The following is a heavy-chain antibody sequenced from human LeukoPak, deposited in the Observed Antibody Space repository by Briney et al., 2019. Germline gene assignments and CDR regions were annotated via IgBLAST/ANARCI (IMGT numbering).Heavy chain of an antibody. CDR2: IYYSGST. J-gene: IGHJ3*02. V-gene: IGHV4-39*01. D-gene: IGHD3-22*01. CDR1: GGSISSYY. Sequence: SETLSLTCTVSGGSISSYYWGWIRQPPGKGLEWIGSIYYSGSTYYNPSLKSRVTISVDTSKNQFSLKLSSVTAADTAVYYCGRRLVVANSAFDIWGQGTMVTVSS. CDR3: GRRLVVANSAFDI.